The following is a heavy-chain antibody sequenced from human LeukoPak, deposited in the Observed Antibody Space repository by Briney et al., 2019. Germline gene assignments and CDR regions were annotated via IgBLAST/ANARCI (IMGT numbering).Heavy chain of an antibody. CDR1: GYTLTELS. CDR3: ARRTKGDAFDI. Sequence: ASVKVSCKVSGYTLTELSMHWVRQAPGKGLEWMGGFDPEDGETIYAQKFQGRVTITTDESTSTAYMELSSLRSEDTAVYYCARRTKGDAFDIWGQGTMVTVSS. D-gene: IGHD2-8*01. V-gene: IGHV1-24*01. CDR2: FDPEDGET. J-gene: IGHJ3*02.